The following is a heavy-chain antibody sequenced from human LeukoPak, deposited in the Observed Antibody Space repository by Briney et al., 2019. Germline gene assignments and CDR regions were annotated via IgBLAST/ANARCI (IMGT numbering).Heavy chain of an antibody. Sequence: ATVKISCKVSGYTFTDYYMHWVQQAPGKGLEWMGLVDPEDGETIYAEEFQGRVTITADTSTDTAYMELSSLRSEDMAAYYCATVGWGSSGDYWGQGTLVTVSS. CDR1: GYTFTDYY. V-gene: IGHV1-69-2*01. J-gene: IGHJ4*02. CDR2: VDPEDGET. CDR3: ATVGWGSSGDY. D-gene: IGHD3-16*01.